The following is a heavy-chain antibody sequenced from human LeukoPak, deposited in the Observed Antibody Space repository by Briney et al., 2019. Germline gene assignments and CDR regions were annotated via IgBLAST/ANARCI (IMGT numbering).Heavy chain of an antibody. Sequence: GGSLRLFCAASGFTFSSYAMSWVRQAPGKGLEWVSSITRSGTYMYYADSVKGRFTISRDNAKNSLSLHMNSLRAEDTAVYYCARGVGAVYYFDYWGQGALVTVSS. CDR2: ITRSGTYM. CDR1: GFTFSSYA. CDR3: ARGVGAVYYFDY. D-gene: IGHD1-26*01. V-gene: IGHV3-21*01. J-gene: IGHJ4*02.